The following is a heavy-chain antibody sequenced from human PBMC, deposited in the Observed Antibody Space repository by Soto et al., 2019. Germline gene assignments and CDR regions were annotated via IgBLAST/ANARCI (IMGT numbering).Heavy chain of an antibody. CDR1: GGSFSNNA. V-gene: IGHV1-69*06. Sequence: SVKVSCKASGGSFSNNAISWVRQAPGQGLEWMGGIILPFGTPNNAQTFQGRVTMTANISISTVYMELSSLRSEDTAVYYCARTRIKSAFDIWGKGTMVTVSS. CDR3: ARTRIKSAFDI. CDR2: IILPFGTP. J-gene: IGHJ3*02.